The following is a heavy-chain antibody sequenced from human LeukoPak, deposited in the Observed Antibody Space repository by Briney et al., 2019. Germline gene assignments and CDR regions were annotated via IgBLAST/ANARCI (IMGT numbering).Heavy chain of an antibody. CDR2: INPNSGGT. V-gene: IGHV1-2*02. CDR1: GYTFTGYY. Sequence: GASVKVSCKASGYTFTGYYMHWVRQAPGQGLEWMGWINPNSGGTNYAQKFQGRVTMTRDTSISTAYMELSRPRSDDTAVYYCARSDGDEWELRYYFDYWGQGTLVTVSS. D-gene: IGHD1-26*01. J-gene: IGHJ4*02. CDR3: ARSDGDEWELRYYFDY.